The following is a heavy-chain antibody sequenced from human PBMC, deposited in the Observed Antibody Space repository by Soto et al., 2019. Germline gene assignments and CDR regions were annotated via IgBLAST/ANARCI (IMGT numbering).Heavy chain of an antibody. D-gene: IGHD5-12*01. CDR1: GFTFSSYA. CDR2: ILYDGSNK. V-gene: IGHV3-30*18. Sequence: GGSLRLSCAASGFTFSSYAMHWVRQASGKGLEWVAVILYDGSNKYYADSVKGRFTISRDNSKNTLYLQMNSLRAEDTAVYYCAKDPSSYSGYEFFVDYWGQGTLVTVS. J-gene: IGHJ4*02. CDR3: AKDPSSYSGYEFFVDY.